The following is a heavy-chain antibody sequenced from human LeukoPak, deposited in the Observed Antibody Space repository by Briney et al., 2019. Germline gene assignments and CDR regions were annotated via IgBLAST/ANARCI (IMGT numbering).Heavy chain of an antibody. V-gene: IGHV3-74*01. CDR2: IYVDGRTT. CDR3: IRDFRSADL. CDR1: GFTFSNYW. Sequence: GSLRLSCVASGFTFSNYWMHWVRQPPGKGLVWVPRIYVDGRTTNYADSVKGRFTISRDNAKNTVYLEMNSLSVEDTATYYCIRDFRSADLWGQGTLVTVTS. J-gene: IGHJ5*02.